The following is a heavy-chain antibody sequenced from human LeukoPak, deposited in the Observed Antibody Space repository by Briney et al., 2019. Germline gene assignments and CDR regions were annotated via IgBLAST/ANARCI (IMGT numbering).Heavy chain of an antibody. J-gene: IGHJ5*02. CDR2: ISYDGSNK. D-gene: IGHD2-2*01. CDR3: AKDTYCSSTSCFNP. CDR1: GFTFSSYA. Sequence: GGSLRLSCAASGFTFSSYAMHWVRQAPGKGLEWVAVISYDGSNKYYADSVKGRFTISRDNSKNTLYLQMNSLRAEDTAVYYCAKDTYCSSTSCFNPWGQGTLVTVSS. V-gene: IGHV3-30*04.